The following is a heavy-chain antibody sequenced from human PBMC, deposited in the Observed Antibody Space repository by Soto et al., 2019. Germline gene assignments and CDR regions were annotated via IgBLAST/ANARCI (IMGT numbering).Heavy chain of an antibody. Sequence: ASVKVSCKASGYTFTSYDINWVRQATGQGLEWMGWMNPNSGNTGYAQKFQGRVTMTRNTSISTAYMELSSLRSGDTAVYYCARILWLRFGPDAFDIWGQGTMVTVSS. V-gene: IGHV1-8*01. D-gene: IGHD5-12*01. CDR2: MNPNSGNT. CDR3: ARILWLRFGPDAFDI. CDR1: GYTFTSYD. J-gene: IGHJ3*02.